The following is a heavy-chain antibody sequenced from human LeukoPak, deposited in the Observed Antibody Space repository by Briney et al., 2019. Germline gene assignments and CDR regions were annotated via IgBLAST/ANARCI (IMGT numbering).Heavy chain of an antibody. V-gene: IGHV4-34*01. Sequence: SETLSLTCAVYGGSFSGYYWSWIRQPPGKGLEWIGEINHSGSTNYNPSLKSRVTISVDTSKNQFSLKLSSVTAADTAVYYCARDLRIQLSINWFDPWGQGTLVTVSS. D-gene: IGHD5-18*01. CDR2: INHSGST. CDR3: ARDLRIQLSINWFDP. J-gene: IGHJ5*02. CDR1: GGSFSGYY.